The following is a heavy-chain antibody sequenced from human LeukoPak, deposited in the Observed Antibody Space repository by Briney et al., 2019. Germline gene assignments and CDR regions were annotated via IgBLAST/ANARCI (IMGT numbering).Heavy chain of an antibody. Sequence: SQTLSLTCAVYGGSFSGYYWSWIRQPPGKGLEWIGEINHSGSTNYNPSLKSRVTISVDTSKNQFSLKLSSVTAADTAVYYCASQRIAAAALDAFDIWGQGTMVTVSS. V-gene: IGHV4-34*01. CDR3: ASQRIAAAALDAFDI. CDR1: GGSFSGYY. CDR2: INHSGST. D-gene: IGHD6-13*01. J-gene: IGHJ3*02.